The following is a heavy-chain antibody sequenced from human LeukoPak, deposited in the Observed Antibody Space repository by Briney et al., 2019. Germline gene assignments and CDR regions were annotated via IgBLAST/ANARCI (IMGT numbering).Heavy chain of an antibody. CDR3: ARDWFSGTNYKPLFDY. D-gene: IGHD3-10*01. CDR2: ISGSSSDI. V-gene: IGHV3-48*02. Sequence: GGSLRLSCAAFGLTFGSYSMNWVRQAPGKGLEWVSYISGSSSDIKYADSVKGRFTISRDNAKNSLYLQMNSLRDEDTAVYYCARDWFSGTNYKPLFDYWGQGTLVTVSS. J-gene: IGHJ4*02. CDR1: GLTFGSYS.